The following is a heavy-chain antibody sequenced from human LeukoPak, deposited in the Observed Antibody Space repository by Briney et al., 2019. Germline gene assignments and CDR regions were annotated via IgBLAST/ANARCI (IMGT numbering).Heavy chain of an antibody. CDR2: INWDGSRI. CDR3: ARASYYYDTSGLGAFDI. J-gene: IGHJ3*02. V-gene: IGHV3-9*01. Sequence: SLRLSCVASGFTFDDHAMYWVRQAPGKGLEWVSGINWDGSRIGYADAVKGRFTISRDSAKNSLYLQMNSLRTEDTALYYCARASYYYDTSGLGAFDIWGQGTLVTVSS. D-gene: IGHD3-22*01. CDR1: GFTFDDHA.